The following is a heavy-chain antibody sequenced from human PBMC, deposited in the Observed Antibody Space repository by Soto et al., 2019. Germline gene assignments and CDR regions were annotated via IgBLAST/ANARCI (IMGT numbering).Heavy chain of an antibody. V-gene: IGHV4-39*01. J-gene: IGHJ4*02. D-gene: IGHD2-2*01. Sequence: XETLSRTFTVSNFSVLTSIYYWAWIRQPPGKGLEWVVTVYYTGTTYYNPSLQSRVTISIDTSKNQFSLNLNSVTAADTAVYYCARNWNLALVPAAYFDSWGQGTLVTVSS. CDR1: NFSVLTSIYY. CDR2: VYYTGTT. CDR3: ARNWNLALVPAAYFDS.